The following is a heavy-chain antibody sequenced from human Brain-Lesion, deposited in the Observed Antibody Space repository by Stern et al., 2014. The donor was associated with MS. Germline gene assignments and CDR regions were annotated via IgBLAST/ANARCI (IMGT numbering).Heavy chain of an antibody. CDR3: ARGAYSGKKSTSYYFFRMDV. CDR2: ISSDGTNR. Sequence: VQLVQSGGGVVQPGTSLRLSCSASGFTFTYYSIHWVRQAPGKGLQWVSFISSDGTNRTYADSVKGRFPITRDSSRSTLFLQVNSLRPEDPAVYFGARGAYSGKKSTSYYFFRMDVWGQGTPVIVSS. V-gene: IGHV3-30*04. D-gene: IGHD2-21*01. CDR1: GFTFTYYS. J-gene: IGHJ6*02.